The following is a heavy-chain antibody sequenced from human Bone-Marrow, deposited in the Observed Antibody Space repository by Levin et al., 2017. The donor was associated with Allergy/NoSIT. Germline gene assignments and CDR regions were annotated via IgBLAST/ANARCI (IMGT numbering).Heavy chain of an antibody. V-gene: IGHV3-9*01. J-gene: IGHJ6*02. D-gene: IGHD3-10*01. Sequence: GGSLRLSCAASGSTLDDHAMHWVRQTPGKGLEWVSGISWPSNTGYADSVKGRFTISRDNAKNSLYLQMNSLRAEDTALYYCIKDIRAGGADVWGQGTTVTVS. CDR2: ISWPSNT. CDR3: IKDIRAGGADV. CDR1: GSTLDDHA.